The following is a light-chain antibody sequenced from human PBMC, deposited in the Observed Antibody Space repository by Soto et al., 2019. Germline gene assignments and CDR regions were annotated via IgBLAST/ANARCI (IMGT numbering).Light chain of an antibody. CDR2: DAS. J-gene: IGKJ5*01. CDR1: QSVSSY. Sequence: EIVLTQSPATLSLSPGERATLSCRASQSVSSYLAWYQQKPGQAPRLLIYDASSRATGIPARFSGSGSGTDFTLTISSLEPEDFAVYYCQQHGNSPITFGQGTRLEIK. V-gene: IGKV3-11*01. CDR3: QQHGNSPIT.